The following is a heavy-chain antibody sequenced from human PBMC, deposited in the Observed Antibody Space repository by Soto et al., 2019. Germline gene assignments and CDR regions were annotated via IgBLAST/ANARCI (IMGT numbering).Heavy chain of an antibody. D-gene: IGHD2-15*01. CDR2: IGTAGDT. V-gene: IGHV3-13*04. CDR1: GFTFSSYD. CDR3: AREGCSGGSCYDAFDI. J-gene: IGHJ3*02. Sequence: GGSLRLCCAASGFTFSSYDMHWVRQPTEKGLERVSAIGTAGDTYYPGSVKGRFTISRENAKNSLYLQMNSLRAGDTAVYYCAREGCSGGSCYDAFDIWGQGTMVTVSS.